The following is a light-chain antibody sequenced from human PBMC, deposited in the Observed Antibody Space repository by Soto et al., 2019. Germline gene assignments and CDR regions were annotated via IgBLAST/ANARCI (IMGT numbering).Light chain of an antibody. CDR3: AAWDDSLNGWV. Sequence: QAVVTQPPSASGTPGQRVTISCSGSSSNIGTKTVTWYQQLPGTAPKLIIYTNNQRPSGVPDRFSGSKSGTSASLAISGLQSDDEADYYCAAWDDSLNGWVFGGGTKLTVL. CDR1: SSNIGTKT. V-gene: IGLV1-44*01. J-gene: IGLJ3*02. CDR2: TNN.